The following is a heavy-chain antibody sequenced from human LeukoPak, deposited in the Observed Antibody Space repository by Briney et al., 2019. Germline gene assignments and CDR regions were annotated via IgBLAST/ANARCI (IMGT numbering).Heavy chain of an antibody. CDR3: AKGQYASGWNSGNY. D-gene: IGHD1/OR15-1a*01. Sequence: GGSLRLSCAASGFILSANSMNWVRQAPGKGLEWVSSISGGHGGTYYADSVKGRFTISRDDSKNTLYLQVNSLRAEDTAVYYCAKGQYASGWNSGNYWGQGTLVTVSS. CDR1: GFILSANS. CDR2: ISGGHGGT. J-gene: IGHJ4*02. V-gene: IGHV3-23*01.